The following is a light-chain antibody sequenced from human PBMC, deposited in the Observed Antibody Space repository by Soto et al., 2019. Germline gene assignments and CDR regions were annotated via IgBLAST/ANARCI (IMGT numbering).Light chain of an antibody. J-gene: IGKJ5*01. Sequence: AIQLTQSPSSLSASVGDRVTITCRASQGISSALAWYQQKPGKAPKLLIYDASSLESGVPSRFSGSGSGTDFTLTISSLQPEDFETYYCQQFNSYPLSSFGQGTRLEIK. CDR1: QGISSA. V-gene: IGKV1-13*02. CDR2: DAS. CDR3: QQFNSYPLSS.